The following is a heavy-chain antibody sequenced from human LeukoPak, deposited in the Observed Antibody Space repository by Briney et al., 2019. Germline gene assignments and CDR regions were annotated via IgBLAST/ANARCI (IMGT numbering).Heavy chain of an antibody. V-gene: IGHV4-59*01. Sequence: PSETLSLTCTVSGGSISSYYSSWIRQPPGKGLEWIGYIYYSGSTNYNTSLKSRVTISVDTSKNQFSLKLSSVTAADTAVYYCARQGAAALFWNWFDYWGQGTLVTVSS. J-gene: IGHJ4*02. D-gene: IGHD1-7*01. CDR1: GGSISSYY. CDR2: IYYSGST. CDR3: ARQGAAALFWNWFDY.